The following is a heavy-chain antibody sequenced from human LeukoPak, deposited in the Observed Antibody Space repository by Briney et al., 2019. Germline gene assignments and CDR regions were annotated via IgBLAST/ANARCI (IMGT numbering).Heavy chain of an antibody. CDR3: ARSYYYYGMDV. CDR2: IYYSGST. V-gene: IGHV4-59*08. CDR1: GGSISSYY. J-gene: IGHJ6*02. Sequence: SETLSPTCTVSGGSISSYYWSWIRQPPGKGLEWIGYIYYSGSTNYNPSLKSRVTISVDTSKNQFSLKLSSVTAADTAVYYCARSYYYYGMDVWGQGTTVTVSS.